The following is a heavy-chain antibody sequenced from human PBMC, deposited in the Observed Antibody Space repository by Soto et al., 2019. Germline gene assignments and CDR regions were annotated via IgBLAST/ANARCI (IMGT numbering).Heavy chain of an antibody. D-gene: IGHD7-27*01. Sequence: PGGSLRPSCVAFGFTFNKDALAWVRQAPGKGLELVSAVSGSGASTYDADSAKGRETISRNNSNNTRYLQMNSLRAEDTAVYYCEQTTGVFTVINSFDPWGQGTPVTVSS. CDR1: GFTFNKDA. J-gene: IGHJ5*02. CDR2: VSGSGAST. CDR3: EQTTGVFTVINSFDP. V-gene: IGHV3-23*01.